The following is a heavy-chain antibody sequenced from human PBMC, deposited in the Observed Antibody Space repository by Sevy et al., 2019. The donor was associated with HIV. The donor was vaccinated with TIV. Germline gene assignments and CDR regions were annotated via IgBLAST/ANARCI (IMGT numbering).Heavy chain of an antibody. Sequence: SETLSLTCTVSGGSITSLYWNWIRQPPGKGLEWISNIYYNGHINYNPSLKSRVTLSLDTSKNQFSLRLSSVTAADSAMYYCAGENAWGRGYSWGQGTLVTVSS. CDR1: GGSITSLY. CDR3: AGENAWGRGYS. D-gene: IGHD1-26*01. CDR2: IYYNGHI. V-gene: IGHV4-59*08. J-gene: IGHJ4*02.